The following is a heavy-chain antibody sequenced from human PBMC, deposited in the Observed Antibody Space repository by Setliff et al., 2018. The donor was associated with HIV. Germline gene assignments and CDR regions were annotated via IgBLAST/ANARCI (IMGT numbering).Heavy chain of an antibody. Sequence: ASVKVSCKASGYTFTDYYIQWVRQAPGQGLEWMGWINTNSGDTNYAEKFQGRVTMTRKTSISTAYMDLSRLKSHDTAVYYCARGGGYCTNGLCYNRWFDPWSQGTPVTVSS. D-gene: IGHD2-8*01. CDR2: INTNSGDT. CDR3: ARGGGYCTNGLCYNRWFDP. J-gene: IGHJ5*02. V-gene: IGHV1-2*02. CDR1: GYTFTDYY.